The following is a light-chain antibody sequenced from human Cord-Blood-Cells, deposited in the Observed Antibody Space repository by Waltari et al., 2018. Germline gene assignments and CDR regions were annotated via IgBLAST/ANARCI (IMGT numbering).Light chain of an antibody. V-gene: IGKV4-1*01. Sequence: DIVMTQSPDSLVVSLGERATINCKSSQSVLYSSNNKNYLAWYQQKPGQPPKLLIYWASTRESGVPDRFSGSGSGTDFTLTISSLQAEDVAVYYCQQYYSTLRTFGQGTKLEIK. J-gene: IGKJ2*01. CDR1: QSVLYSSNNKNY. CDR2: WAS. CDR3: QQYYSTLRT.